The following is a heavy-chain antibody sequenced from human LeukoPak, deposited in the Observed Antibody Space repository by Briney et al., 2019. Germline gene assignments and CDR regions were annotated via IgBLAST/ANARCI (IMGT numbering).Heavy chain of an antibody. CDR2: IYSGGGT. Sequence: GGSLRLSCAASGFTVSSNYMSWVRQAPGKGLQWVLVIYSGGGTYYADSVKGRFTISRDNSKNMLYLQMNNVRPEDTAMYYCARDPTFYYFYYWGQGTLVTVSS. V-gene: IGHV3-53*05. CDR1: GFTVSSNY. CDR3: ARDPTFYYFYY. J-gene: IGHJ4*02.